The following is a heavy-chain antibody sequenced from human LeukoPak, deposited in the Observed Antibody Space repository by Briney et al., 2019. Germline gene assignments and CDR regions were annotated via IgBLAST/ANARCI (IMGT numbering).Heavy chain of an antibody. Sequence: GESLKISCKGSGYSFTSYWIGWVRQMPGKGLEWMGIIYPGDSDTRYSPSFQGQVAISADKSISTAYLQWSSLKASDTAMYYCARQGGSSWYRGAFDIWGQGTMVTVSS. CDR1: GYSFTSYW. CDR3: ARQGGSSWYRGAFDI. V-gene: IGHV5-51*01. J-gene: IGHJ3*02. CDR2: IYPGDSDT. D-gene: IGHD6-13*01.